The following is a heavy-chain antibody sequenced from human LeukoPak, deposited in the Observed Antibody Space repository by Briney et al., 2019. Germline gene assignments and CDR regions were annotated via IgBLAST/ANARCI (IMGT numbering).Heavy chain of an antibody. CDR2: INPNSGAT. Sequence: GASVKVSCKTSGYTFTGYYVHWVRQAPGQGLEWMGWINPNSGATNYAQKFQGRVTVTRDTSITTANMELSRLRSDDTAVYFCARVDHDYSFNSYDYYYMDVWGKGTTVTVSS. CDR3: ARVDHDYSFNSYDYYYMDV. J-gene: IGHJ6*03. V-gene: IGHV1-2*02. CDR1: GYTFTGYY. D-gene: IGHD4-11*01.